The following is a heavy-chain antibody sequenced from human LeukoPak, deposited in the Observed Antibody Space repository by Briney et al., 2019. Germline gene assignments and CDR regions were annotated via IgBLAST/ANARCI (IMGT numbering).Heavy chain of an antibody. J-gene: IGHJ4*02. Sequence: GGSLRLSCAASGFTVSSNYMSWVRQAPGKGLEWVSVIYSGGSTYYADSVKGRFTISRDNSKNTLYLQMNSLRDEDTAVYYCARAVWFGELYFDYWGQGTLVTVSS. CDR3: ARAVWFGELYFDY. CDR2: IYSGGST. CDR1: GFTVSSNY. V-gene: IGHV3-53*01. D-gene: IGHD3-10*01.